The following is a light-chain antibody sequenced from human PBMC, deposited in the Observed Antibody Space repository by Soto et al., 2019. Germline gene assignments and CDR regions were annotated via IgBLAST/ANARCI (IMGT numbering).Light chain of an antibody. CDR2: DVS. CDR1: SSDVGGYDY. V-gene: IGLV2-11*01. CDR3: CSYADNYFYV. Sequence: QSVLTQPHSVSGSPGQSVTFSCTGTSSDVGGYDYVSWYQHHPGKAPKLIIFDVSKRPSGVPDRFSGSKSGNTASLTISGLQAEDEADYHCCSYADNYFYVFGSGTQLTVL. J-gene: IGLJ1*01.